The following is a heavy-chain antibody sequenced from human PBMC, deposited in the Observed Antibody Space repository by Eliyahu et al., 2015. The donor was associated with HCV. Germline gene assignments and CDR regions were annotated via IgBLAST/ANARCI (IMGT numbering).Heavy chain of an antibody. D-gene: IGHD6-6*01. CDR1: GDSISSVDHY. Sequence: QLLLQEAGPGLVKPSETLSLTCIVSGDSISSVDHYWGWIRQPPGKGLECLGNIFYNGRAFYNPSLRSRVTISVDTSKNQFSLKLTSVTAADTAVYYCARHEYSKNTDSWGQGTLVTVSS. J-gene: IGHJ1*01. CDR3: ARHEYSKNTDS. CDR2: IFYNGRA. V-gene: IGHV4-39*01.